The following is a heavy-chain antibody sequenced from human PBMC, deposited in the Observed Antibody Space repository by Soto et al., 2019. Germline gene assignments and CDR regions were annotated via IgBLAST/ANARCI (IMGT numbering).Heavy chain of an antibody. CDR2: ISYDGSNK. V-gene: IGHV3-30-3*01. J-gene: IGHJ6*02. D-gene: IGHD1-26*01. CDR3: ARDSGGGGVDGALDV. Sequence: ESGGGVVQPGRSLRLSCAASGFTFSSYAMHWVRQAPGKGLEWVAVISYDGSNKYYADSVKGRFTISRDNSKNTLYLQMNSLRAEDTAVYYCARDSGGGGVDGALDVWGQGTTVTVSS. CDR1: GFTFSSYA.